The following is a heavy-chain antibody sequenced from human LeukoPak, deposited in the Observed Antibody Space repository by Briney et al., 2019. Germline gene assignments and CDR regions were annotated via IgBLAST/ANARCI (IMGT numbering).Heavy chain of an antibody. D-gene: IGHD3-22*01. CDR2: INHSGST. CDR1: GGSFSGYY. Sequence: SETLSLTCAVYGGSFSGYYWSWIRQPPGKGLEWIGEINHSGSTNYNPSLKSRVTISVDTSKNQFSLKLSSVTAADTAVYYCARGLMVRYYDSSAYYVWGQGTLVTVSS. V-gene: IGHV4-34*01. J-gene: IGHJ4*02. CDR3: ARGLMVRYYDSSAYYV.